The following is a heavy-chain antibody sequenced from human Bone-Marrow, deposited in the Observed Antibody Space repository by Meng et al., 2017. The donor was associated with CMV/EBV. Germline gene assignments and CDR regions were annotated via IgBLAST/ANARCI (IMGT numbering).Heavy chain of an antibody. Sequence: GESLKISCAASGFTFSSYSMNWVRQAPGKGLEWVSSISSSSSYIYYADSVKGRFTISRDNAKNSLYLQMNGLRAEDTAVYYCARRPNIVGAKNFDLWGRGTRVTGYS. CDR2: ISSSSSYI. J-gene: IGHJ2*01. V-gene: IGHV3-21*01. D-gene: IGHD1-26*01. CDR1: GFTFSSYS. CDR3: ARRPNIVGAKNFDL.